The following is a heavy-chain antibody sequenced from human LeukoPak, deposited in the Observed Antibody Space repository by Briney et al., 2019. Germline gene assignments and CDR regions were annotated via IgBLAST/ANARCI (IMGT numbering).Heavy chain of an antibody. J-gene: IGHJ4*02. V-gene: IGHV4-59*08. CDR3: ARGITGITATGSE. CDR2: IHDTRGT. CDR1: GGSMKNYY. Sequence: SETLSLTCTVSGGSMKNYYWSWIRQPPGKGLEWIGYIHDTRGTNYNPYLKSRVTMSLDTSKNHFSLSLNSVTAADTAVYYCARGITGITATGSEWGQGTLVTVSS. D-gene: IGHD6-13*01.